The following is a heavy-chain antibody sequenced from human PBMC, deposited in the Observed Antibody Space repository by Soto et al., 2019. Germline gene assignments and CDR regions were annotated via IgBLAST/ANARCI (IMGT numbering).Heavy chain of an antibody. CDR1: GGSISSYY. J-gene: IGHJ4*02. V-gene: IGHV4-59*01. CDR3: ARGVGYYDSSGYYSFDY. D-gene: IGHD3-22*01. CDR2: IYYSGGT. Sequence: LSLTCTVSGGSISSYYWSWIRQPPGKGLEWIGYIYYSGGTNYNPSLKSRVTISVDTSKNQFSLKLSSVTAADTAVYYCARGVGYYDSSGYYSFDYWGQGTLVTVSS.